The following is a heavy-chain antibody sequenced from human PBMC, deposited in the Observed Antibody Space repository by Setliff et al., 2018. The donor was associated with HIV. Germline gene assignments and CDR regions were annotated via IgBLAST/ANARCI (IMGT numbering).Heavy chain of an antibody. D-gene: IGHD3-3*01. CDR2: ISVSGTDI. J-gene: IGHJ6*02. Sequence: TGGSLRLSCAASGFTFTNYYMSWIRQAPGKGLELLSYISVSGTDIKYADSVKGRFTISRDNAKNSLYLQMNSLRAEDTAVYYCARVFLEWLLYRPDYVMDVWGQGTTVTVSS. CDR3: ARVFLEWLLYRPDYVMDV. V-gene: IGHV3-11*04. CDR1: GFTFTNYY.